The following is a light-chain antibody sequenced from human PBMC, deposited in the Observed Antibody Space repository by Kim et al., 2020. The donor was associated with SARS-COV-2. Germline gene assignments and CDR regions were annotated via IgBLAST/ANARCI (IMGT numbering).Light chain of an antibody. V-gene: IGKV3-20*01. CDR3: QHYATSPPIT. Sequence: PGERATLSCRASQSVSNDFLAWYQQRPGQAPRLLIYRASSRATGIPDRFSGSRSGTDFTLTINRLEPEDFAVYYCQHYATSPPITFGQGTRLEIK. CDR2: RAS. CDR1: QSVSNDF. J-gene: IGKJ5*01.